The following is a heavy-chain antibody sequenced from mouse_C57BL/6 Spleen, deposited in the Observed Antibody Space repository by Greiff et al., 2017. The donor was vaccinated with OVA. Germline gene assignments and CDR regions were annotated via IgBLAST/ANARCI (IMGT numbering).Heavy chain of an antibody. J-gene: IGHJ2*01. V-gene: IGHV1-42*01. Sequence: VQLKQSGPELVKPGASVKISCKASGYSFTGYYMNWVKQSPEKSLEWIGEINPSTGGTTYNQKFKAKATLTVDKSSSTAYMQLKSLTSEDSAVYYCARSGTGLHYFDYWGQGTTLTVSS. D-gene: IGHD3-1*01. CDR3: ARSGTGLHYFDY. CDR2: INPSTGGT. CDR1: GYSFTGYY.